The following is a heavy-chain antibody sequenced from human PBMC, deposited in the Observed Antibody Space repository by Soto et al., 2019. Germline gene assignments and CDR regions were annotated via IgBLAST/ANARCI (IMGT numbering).Heavy chain of an antibody. CDR1: GGTFSSYA. V-gene: IGHV1-69*13. CDR2: IIPIFGTA. CDR3: ARARPFRSASHYCSGGSCYPYVGWFDP. D-gene: IGHD2-15*01. J-gene: IGHJ5*02. Sequence: GASVKVSCKASGGTFSSYAISWVRQAPGQGLEWMGGIIPIFGTANYAQKFQGRVTITADESTSTAYMELSSLRSEDTAVYYCARARPFRSASHYCSGGSCYPYVGWFDPWGQGTLVTVSS.